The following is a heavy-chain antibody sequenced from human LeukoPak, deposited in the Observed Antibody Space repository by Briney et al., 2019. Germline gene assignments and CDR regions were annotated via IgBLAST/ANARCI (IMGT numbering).Heavy chain of an antibody. D-gene: IGHD5-18*01. Sequence: SETLSLTCTVSGGSISSGGYYWSWIRQHPGKGLEWIGYIYYSGSTYYNPSLKSRVTISVDTSKNQFSLKLSSVTAADTAVYYCARFTGIQLGKYFQHWGQGTLVTVSS. CDR3: ARFTGIQLGKYFQH. CDR1: GGSISSGGYY. CDR2: IYYSGST. V-gene: IGHV4-31*03. J-gene: IGHJ1*01.